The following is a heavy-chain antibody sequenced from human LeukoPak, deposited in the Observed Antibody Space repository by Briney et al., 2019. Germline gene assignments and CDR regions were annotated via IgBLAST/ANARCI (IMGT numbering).Heavy chain of an antibody. CDR3: ARGLIAVAVDY. D-gene: IGHD6-19*01. Sequence: WVRQAPGKGLEWIGSIYYSGSTYYNPSLKSRVTISVDTSKNQFSLKLSSVTAADTAVYYCARGLIAVAVDYWGQGTLVTVSS. V-gene: IGHV4-39*07. CDR2: IYYSGST. J-gene: IGHJ4*02.